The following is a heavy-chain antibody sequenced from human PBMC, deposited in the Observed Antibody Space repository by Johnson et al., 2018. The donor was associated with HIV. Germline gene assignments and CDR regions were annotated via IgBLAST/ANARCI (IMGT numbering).Heavy chain of an antibody. CDR1: GFTVSSNY. D-gene: IGHD1-26*01. J-gene: IGHJ3*02. Sequence: EVQLVESGGGLIQPGGSLRLSCAASGFTVSSNYMSWVRQAPGKGLAWVSVIYSGGSTYYADSVKGRFTISIDNSKNTLYLQMNSLRAEDTAVYYCAAIFIMGADLGDDAFDIWGQGTMVTVSP. V-gene: IGHV3-53*01. CDR3: AAIFIMGADLGDDAFDI. CDR2: IYSGGST.